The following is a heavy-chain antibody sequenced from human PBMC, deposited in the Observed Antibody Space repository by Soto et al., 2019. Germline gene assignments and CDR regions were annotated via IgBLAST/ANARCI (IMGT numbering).Heavy chain of an antibody. CDR1: GFTFSSYS. Sequence: GRSLRLSCAASGFTFSSYSMNWVRQAPGKGLEWVSSISSSSSYIYYADSVKGRFTISRDNAKNSLYLQMNSLRAEDTAVYYCARGVGPSWSYYNSYFDYWGQGTLVTVSS. CDR2: ISSSSSYI. CDR3: ARGVGPSWSYYNSYFDY. D-gene: IGHD3-10*01. J-gene: IGHJ4*02. V-gene: IGHV3-21*01.